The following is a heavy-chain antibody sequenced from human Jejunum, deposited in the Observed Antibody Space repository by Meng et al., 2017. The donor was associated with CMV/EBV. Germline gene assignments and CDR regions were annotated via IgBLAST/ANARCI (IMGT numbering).Heavy chain of an antibody. Sequence: SGFTFSSYWMSWVRQAPGKGLEWVADIKQDASEKDYVDSVKGRFTISRDNAKNSLYLQMDSLRVEDTAVYYCARGPSGGNSPGYWGQGTLVTVSS. CDR3: ARGPSGGNSPGY. D-gene: IGHD2-15*01. CDR1: GFTFSSYW. V-gene: IGHV3-7*01. CDR2: IKQDASEK. J-gene: IGHJ4*02.